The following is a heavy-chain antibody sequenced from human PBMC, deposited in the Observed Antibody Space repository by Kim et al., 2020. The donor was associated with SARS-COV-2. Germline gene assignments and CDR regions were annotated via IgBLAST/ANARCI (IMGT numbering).Heavy chain of an antibody. CDR1: GFSFGTFA. D-gene: IGHD5-12*01. CDR3: VKGAWLDY. Sequence: GGSLRLSCVASGFSFGTFAMSWVRQAPGTVLKWVSVITRPDDSAYYAESVKGRFTVSSDSARNTLYLQMNSLRVDDTAVYYCVKGAWLDYWGPGTLVTVSS. J-gene: IGHJ4*02. V-gene: IGHV3-23*01. CDR2: ITRPDDSA.